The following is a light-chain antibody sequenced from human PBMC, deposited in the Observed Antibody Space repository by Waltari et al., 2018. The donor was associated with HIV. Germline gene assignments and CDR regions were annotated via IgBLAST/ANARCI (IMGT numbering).Light chain of an antibody. CDR3: TSYVDNYHVF. Sequence: QSALTQPPSASGSPGQSVTISCTGTSTDVGAYDYVSWYKQHPGRAPKLLIYEVTKRPSGVPDRFSCSKSGNTASLTVSGLQAEDDGHYYCTSYVDNYHVFFGGGTKLTVL. CDR1: STDVGAYDY. V-gene: IGLV2-8*01. J-gene: IGLJ2*01. CDR2: EVT.